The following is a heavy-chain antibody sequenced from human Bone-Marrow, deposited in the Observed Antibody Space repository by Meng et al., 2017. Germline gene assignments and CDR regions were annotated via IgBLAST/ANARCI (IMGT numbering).Heavy chain of an antibody. CDR3: ARDYGGDSGGY. CDR1: GFTFSNAW. J-gene: IGHJ4*02. V-gene: IGHV3-21*01. D-gene: IGHD4-23*01. CDR2: ITSSSSYI. Sequence: GESLKISCAASGFTFSNAWMSWVRQAPGKGLEWVSSITSSSSYIYYADSVKGRFAISRDNAKNSVYLHMNSLRVEDTALYYCARDYGGDSGGYWGQGALVTV.